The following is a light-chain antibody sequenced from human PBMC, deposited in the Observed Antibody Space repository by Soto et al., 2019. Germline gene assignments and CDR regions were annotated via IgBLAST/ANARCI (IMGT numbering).Light chain of an antibody. CDR1: QSVRSW. V-gene: IGKV1-5*01. J-gene: IGKJ3*01. Sequence: DIQMTQSPSTLSASLGNRVTITCRASQSVRSWLAWYQQKPGRSPNLLIYDASSLQSGVPSRFSGSGFGTEFTLTISSLQADDFATYYSQQYSNYSFTFGPGTKVDIK. CDR2: DAS. CDR3: QQYSNYSFT.